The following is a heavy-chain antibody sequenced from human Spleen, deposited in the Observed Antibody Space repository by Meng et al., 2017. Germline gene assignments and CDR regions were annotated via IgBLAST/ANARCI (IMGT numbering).Heavy chain of an antibody. D-gene: IGHD2-8*01. V-gene: IGHV3-7*01. CDR2: IKQDGSEK. J-gene: IGHJ3*02. Sequence: GESLKISCAASGFTFSSYWMSWVRQAPGKGLEWVANIKQDGSEKYYVDSVKGRFTISRDNAKNSLYLQMNSLRAEDTAVYYCAREDFPLQRVYAIGSGDAFDIWGQGTMVTVSS. CDR3: AREDFPLQRVYAIGSGDAFDI. CDR1: GFTFSSYW.